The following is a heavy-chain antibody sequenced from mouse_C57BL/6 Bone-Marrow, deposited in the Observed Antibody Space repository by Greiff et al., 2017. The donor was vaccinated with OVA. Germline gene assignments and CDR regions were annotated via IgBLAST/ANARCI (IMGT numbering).Heavy chain of an antibody. D-gene: IGHD1-1*01. CDR1: GYTFTSYG. Sequence: VQLQQSGAELARPGASVQLSCKASGYTFTSYGISWVKQRTGQGLEWIGEIYPRSGNTYYNEKFTGKATLTADKSSSTAYMELRSLTSEDSAVYFCASFDYSGSCPFAYWGQGTLVTVSA. CDR3: ASFDYSGSCPFAY. CDR2: IYPRSGNT. V-gene: IGHV1-81*01. J-gene: IGHJ3*01.